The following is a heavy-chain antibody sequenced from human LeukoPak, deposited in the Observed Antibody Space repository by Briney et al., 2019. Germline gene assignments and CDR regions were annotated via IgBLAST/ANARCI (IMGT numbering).Heavy chain of an antibody. J-gene: IGHJ4*02. V-gene: IGHV3-23*01. Sequence: GGSLRPSCAASGFTFSSYAMSWVRQAPGKGLEWVSAISGSSGRTYYADSVRGRFTISRDNSKNTLYLQMNSLRAEDTALYYCAKWGCSGDNCYPFDYWGQGTLVTVSS. CDR1: GFTFSSYA. CDR2: ISGSSGRT. CDR3: AKWGCSGDNCYPFDY. D-gene: IGHD2-15*01.